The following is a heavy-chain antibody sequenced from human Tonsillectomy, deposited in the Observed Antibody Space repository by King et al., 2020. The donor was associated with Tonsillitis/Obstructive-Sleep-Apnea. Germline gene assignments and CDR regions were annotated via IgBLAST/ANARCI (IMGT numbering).Heavy chain of an antibody. CDR2: VNHSGNT. V-gene: IGHV4-34*01. J-gene: IGHJ4*02. CDR1: GGPFNGYY. CDR3: ARGYPAYYLDS. D-gene: IGHD2-2*02. Sequence: VQLPQWGAGLLKPSETLSLSCAVYGGPFNGYYWTWIRQPPGKGLEWIGEVNHSGNTNYNPSLKSRLTISVDTSKNQFSLTLSSVTAADTAVYYCARGYPAYYLDSWGQGTLVTVSS.